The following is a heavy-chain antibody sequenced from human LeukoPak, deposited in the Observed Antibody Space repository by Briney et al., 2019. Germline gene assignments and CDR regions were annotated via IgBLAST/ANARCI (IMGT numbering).Heavy chain of an antibody. D-gene: IGHD3-9*01. V-gene: IGHV3-48*04. CDR3: ARDRAILQYFDWLRGAFFDP. CDR2: ISSSSSTI. CDR1: GFTFSSYS. Sequence: GGSLRLSCAASGFTFSSYSMNWVRQAPGKGLEWVSYISSSSSTIYYADSVKGRFTISRDNAKNSLYLQMNSLRAEDTAVYYCARDRAILQYFDWLRGAFFDPWGQGTLVTVSS. J-gene: IGHJ5*02.